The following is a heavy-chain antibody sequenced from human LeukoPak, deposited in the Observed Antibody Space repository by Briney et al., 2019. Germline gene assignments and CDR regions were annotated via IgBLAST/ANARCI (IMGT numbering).Heavy chain of an antibody. D-gene: IGHD3-3*01. J-gene: IGHJ4*02. V-gene: IGHV4-34*01. CDR2: INHSGST. CDR1: GGSFSGYY. CDR3: AREKRYYDFWSGYYSGFDY. Sequence: SETLSLTCAVYGGSFSGYYWSWIRQPPGKGLEWIGEINHSGSTNYNPSHKSRVTISVDTSKNQFSLKLSSVTAADTAVYYCAREKRYYDFWSGYYSGFDYWGQGTLVTVSS.